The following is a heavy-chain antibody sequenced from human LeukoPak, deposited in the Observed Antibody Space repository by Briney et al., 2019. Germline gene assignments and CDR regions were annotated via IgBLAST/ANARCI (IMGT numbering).Heavy chain of an antibody. D-gene: IGHD3-10*01. CDR3: AKDLWEFGDYYYYMDV. J-gene: IGHJ6*03. Sequence: GGSLRLSCAASGFTFSSYAMRWVRQAPGKGLEWGSAISGSGGSTYYADSVKGRFTISRDNSKNTLYLQMNSLRAEDTAVYYCAKDLWEFGDYYYYMDVWGKGTTVTVSS. V-gene: IGHV3-23*01. CDR2: ISGSGGST. CDR1: GFTFSSYA.